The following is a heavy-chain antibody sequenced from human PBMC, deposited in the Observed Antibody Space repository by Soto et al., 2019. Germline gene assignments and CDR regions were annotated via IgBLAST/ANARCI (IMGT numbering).Heavy chain of an antibody. Sequence: SETLSLTCTVSGGSISSYYWSWIRQPPGKGLEWIGYIYYSGSTNYNPSLKSRVTISVDTSKNQFSLKPSSVTAADTAVYYCAREARYYDSSGYPDYWGQGTLVTVYS. CDR1: GGSISSYY. J-gene: IGHJ4*02. V-gene: IGHV4-59*01. CDR2: IYYSGST. CDR3: AREARYYDSSGYPDY. D-gene: IGHD3-22*01.